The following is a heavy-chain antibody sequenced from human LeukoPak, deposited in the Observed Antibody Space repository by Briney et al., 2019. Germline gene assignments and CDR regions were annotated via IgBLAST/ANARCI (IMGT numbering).Heavy chain of an antibody. Sequence: GGSLRLSCAASGFTFSRFGMNWVRQAPGKGLEWISYISSSSSAIYYADSVKGRFTISRDNAKNSLYLQMSSLRDEDTAVYYCARDLSPGYSSNWYDYWGQGTLVTVSS. D-gene: IGHD6-13*01. J-gene: IGHJ5*01. CDR2: ISSSSSAI. CDR1: GFTFSRFG. CDR3: ARDLSPGYSSNWYDY. V-gene: IGHV3-48*02.